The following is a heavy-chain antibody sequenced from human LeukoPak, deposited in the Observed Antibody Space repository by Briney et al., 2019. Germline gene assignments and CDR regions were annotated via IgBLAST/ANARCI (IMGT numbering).Heavy chain of an antibody. D-gene: IGHD4-17*01. CDR3: ARDLGTVTTNY. J-gene: IGHJ4*02. Sequence: GGSLRLSCAASGFPFSTYAMSWVRQAPGKGLEWVSSIRGSDGSTYYADSVKGRFTISRDNSKNTLYLQMNSLRAEDTAVYYCARDLGTVTTNYWGQGTLVTVSS. CDR2: IRGSDGST. V-gene: IGHV3-23*01. CDR1: GFPFSTYA.